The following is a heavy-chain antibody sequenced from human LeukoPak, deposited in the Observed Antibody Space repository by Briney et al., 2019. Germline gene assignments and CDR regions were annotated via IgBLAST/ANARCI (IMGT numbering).Heavy chain of an antibody. J-gene: IGHJ4*02. CDR2: IYYSGST. V-gene: IGHV4-59*01. Sequence: SETLSLTCTVSGGSISSYYWSWIRQPPGKGLEWIGYIYYSGSTNYNPSLKSRVTISVDTSKNQFSLKLSSVTAADTAVYYCARYYDSSGYYFLDHWGQGTLVTVSS. CDR1: GGSISSYY. CDR3: ARYYDSSGYYFLDH. D-gene: IGHD3-22*01.